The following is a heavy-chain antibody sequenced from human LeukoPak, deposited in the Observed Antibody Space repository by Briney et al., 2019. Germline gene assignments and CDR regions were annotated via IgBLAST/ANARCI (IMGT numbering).Heavy chain of an antibody. CDR3: ARDFPTYYYDSSGYHNFDY. CDR2: ISSSSSYI. D-gene: IGHD3-22*01. Sequence: GGSLRLSCAASGFTFSSYSMNWVRQAPGKGLEWVSSISSSSSYIYYADSVKGRFTISRDNAKNSLYLQMNSLRAEDTAVYYCARDFPTYYYDSSGYHNFDYWGQGTLVTVSS. V-gene: IGHV3-21*01. J-gene: IGHJ4*02. CDR1: GFTFSSYS.